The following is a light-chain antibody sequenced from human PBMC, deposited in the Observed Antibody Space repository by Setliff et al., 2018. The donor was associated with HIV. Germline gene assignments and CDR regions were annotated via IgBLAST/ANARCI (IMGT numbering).Light chain of an antibody. CDR1: SGDVGGHNY. J-gene: IGLJ1*01. Sequence: QSALTQPASVSGSPGQSITISCTGTSGDVGGHNYVSWYQQHPGKAPRLMIYDVAYRPSGVSNRFSGSKSGNTASLTISGLQAEDEADYYCSSYVAGGSLDVFGTGTKVTVL. CDR2: DVA. V-gene: IGLV2-14*03. CDR3: SSYVAGGSLDV.